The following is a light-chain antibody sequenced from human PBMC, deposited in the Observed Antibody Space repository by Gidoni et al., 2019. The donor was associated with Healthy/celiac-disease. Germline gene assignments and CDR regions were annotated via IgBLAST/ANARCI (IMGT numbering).Light chain of an antibody. J-gene: IGKJ2*01. CDR2: DAS. V-gene: IGKV3-11*01. CDR1: QSVSSY. CDR3: QQRSNWPLYT. Sequence: ATLSCRASQSVSSYLAWYQQKPGQAPRLLIYDASNRATGIPARFSGSGSGTDFTLTISSLEPEDFAVYYCQQRSNWPLYTFGQXTKLEIK.